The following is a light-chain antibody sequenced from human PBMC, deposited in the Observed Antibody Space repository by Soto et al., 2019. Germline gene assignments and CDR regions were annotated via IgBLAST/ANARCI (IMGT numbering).Light chain of an antibody. Sequence: DIQMTQSPSTLSASVGDRVTITCRASQSISSWLAWYQQKPGKAPKLLIYKATSLESGVPSRFSGSGSGTEFTLSISSLQPDDFATYYCQQYNSYPLTFGGGTKVEIK. J-gene: IGKJ4*01. CDR2: KAT. V-gene: IGKV1-5*03. CDR1: QSISSW. CDR3: QQYNSYPLT.